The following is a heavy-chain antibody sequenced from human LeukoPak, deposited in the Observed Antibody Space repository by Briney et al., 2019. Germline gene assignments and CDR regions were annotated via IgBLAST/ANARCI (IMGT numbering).Heavy chain of an antibody. CDR2: ISYDGSNK. CDR1: GFTFSSYG. Sequence: HPGGSLRLSCAASGFTFSSYGMHWVRQAPGKGLEWVAVISYDGSNKYYADSVKGRFTISRDNSKNTLYLQMNSPRAEDTAVYYCAKDPSGYYYYYGMDVWGQGTTVTVSS. J-gene: IGHJ6*02. CDR3: AKDPSGYYYYYGMDV. D-gene: IGHD6-13*01. V-gene: IGHV3-30*18.